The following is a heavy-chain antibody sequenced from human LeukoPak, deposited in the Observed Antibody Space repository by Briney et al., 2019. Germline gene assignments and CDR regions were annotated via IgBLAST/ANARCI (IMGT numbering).Heavy chain of an antibody. Sequence: GGSLRLSCAASGFIFSNSGMHWVRQAPGKGLEWVAVIWYDGSNKYYADSVKGRFTISRDNSKNRVYLQMNSLRVEDTAVYYCAQQDGDWGQGTLVTVSS. J-gene: IGHJ4*02. CDR2: IWYDGSNK. V-gene: IGHV3-33*06. CDR3: AQQDGD. CDR1: GFIFSNSG.